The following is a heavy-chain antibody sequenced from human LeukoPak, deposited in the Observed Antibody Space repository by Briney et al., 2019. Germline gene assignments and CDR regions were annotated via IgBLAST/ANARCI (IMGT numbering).Heavy chain of an antibody. D-gene: IGHD3-9*01. V-gene: IGHV1-69*04. CDR1: GGTFSSYA. CDR3: ARENYDILTGYRNFDY. J-gene: IGHJ4*02. CDR2: IIPILGIA. Sequence: ASVKVSCKASGGTFSSYAISWVRQAPGQGLEWMGRIIPILGIANYAQKFQGRVTITADKSTSTAYMELSSLRSEDTAVYYCARENYDILTGYRNFDYWGQGTLVTVSS.